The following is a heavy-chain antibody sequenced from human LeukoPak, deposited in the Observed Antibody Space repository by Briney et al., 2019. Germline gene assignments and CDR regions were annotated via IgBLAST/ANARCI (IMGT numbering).Heavy chain of an antibody. Sequence: PGGSLRLSCVTSGFTFRSYEMDWVRQAPGKGLEWVSIIYSGGYTDYADSVKGRFTISRDNSKNTLDLQMNSLRAEDTAVYYCARRLEYSGSKGVFDYWGQGTLVTVSS. V-gene: IGHV3-66*01. J-gene: IGHJ4*02. CDR1: GFTFRSYE. D-gene: IGHD1-26*01. CDR2: IYSGGYT. CDR3: ARRLEYSGSKGVFDY.